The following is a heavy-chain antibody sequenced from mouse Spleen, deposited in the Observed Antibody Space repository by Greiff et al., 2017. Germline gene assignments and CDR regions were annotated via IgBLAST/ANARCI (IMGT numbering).Heavy chain of an antibody. D-gene: IGHD2-10*02. V-gene: IGHV2-6-1*01. Sequence: VQLQQSGPGLVQPSQSLSITCTVSGFSLTSYGVHWVRQPPGKGLEWLVVIWSDGSTTYNSALKSRLSISKDNSKSQVFLKMNSLQTDDTAMYYCARQEKYGNYFAYWGQGTLVTVSA. CDR1: GFSLTSYG. CDR3: ARQEKYGNYFAY. J-gene: IGHJ3*01. CDR2: IWSDGST.